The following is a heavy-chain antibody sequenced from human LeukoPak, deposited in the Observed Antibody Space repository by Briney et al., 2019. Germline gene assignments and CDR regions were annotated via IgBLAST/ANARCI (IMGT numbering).Heavy chain of an antibody. D-gene: IGHD5-12*01. CDR3: AKGSGPVRFSGHVLDY. CDR2: LAWNSDNV. Sequence: PGGSLRLSCAASGFTFDDYAMHWVRQAPGKGLEWVSTLAWNSDNVHYADSVKGRFTISRDNARNSLYLQMDSLRPEDTALYLCAKGSGPVRFSGHVLDYWGQGTLVTVSS. V-gene: IGHV3-9*01. J-gene: IGHJ4*02. CDR1: GFTFDDYA.